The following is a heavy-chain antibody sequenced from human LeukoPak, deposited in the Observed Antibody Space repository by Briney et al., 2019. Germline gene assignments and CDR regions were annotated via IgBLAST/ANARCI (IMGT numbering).Heavy chain of an antibody. Sequence: SETLSLTCAVYGWTFSGYYWSWIRQPPGKGLEWIGEINHSGSTNYNPSLESGVTTTVDTTKNHFSLQLSSVTDADAAVYYWWRGQGPPNDFWSGYYRSYYYYYMDVWGKGTTVTVSS. CDR2: INHSGST. V-gene: IGHV4-34*01. D-gene: IGHD3-3*01. CDR3: WRGQGPPNDFWSGYYRSYYYYYMDV. J-gene: IGHJ6*03. CDR1: GWTFSGYY.